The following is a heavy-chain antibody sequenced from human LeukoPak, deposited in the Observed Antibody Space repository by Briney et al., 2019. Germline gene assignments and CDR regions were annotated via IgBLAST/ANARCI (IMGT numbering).Heavy chain of an antibody. J-gene: IGHJ3*02. CDR3: ASHYDSSGYGWLDAFDI. Sequence: SETLSLTCTVSGGSISSYYWSWIRQPPGKGLEWIGSIYYSGSTNYNPSLKSRVTISVDTSKNQFSLKLSSVTAADTAVYYCASHYDSSGYGWLDAFDIWGQGTMVTVSS. CDR2: IYYSGST. V-gene: IGHV4-59*01. D-gene: IGHD3-22*01. CDR1: GGSISSYY.